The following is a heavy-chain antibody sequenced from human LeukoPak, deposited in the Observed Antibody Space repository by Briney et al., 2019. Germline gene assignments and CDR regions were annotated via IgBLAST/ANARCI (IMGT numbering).Heavy chain of an antibody. CDR3: VKGGQYSSSGLDY. V-gene: IGHV3-23*01. Sequence: GGSLRLSCAASGFTFSDYAMSWVRQAPGKGLEWVSSISGSGGSTLYADSVKGRFTISRDNSKNTLYLQMNSLRAEDTAVYYCVKGGQYSSSGLDYWGQGTLVTVSS. J-gene: IGHJ4*02. CDR1: GFTFSDYA. D-gene: IGHD6-6*01. CDR2: ISGSGGST.